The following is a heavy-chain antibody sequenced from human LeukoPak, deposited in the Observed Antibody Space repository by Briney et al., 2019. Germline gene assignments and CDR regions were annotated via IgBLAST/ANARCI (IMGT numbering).Heavy chain of an antibody. J-gene: IGHJ5*02. CDR2: INLSGST. Sequence: SETLSLTCAVYGGSFSGYYWSWIRQPPGKGLEWIGEINLSGSTNYKPSLKRRVTISVDKSKNQFSLKLSSVTAADTAVYYCARVGYSSSSDWFDPWGQGTLVTVSS. D-gene: IGHD6-6*01. CDR3: ARVGYSSSSDWFDP. CDR1: GGSFSGYY. V-gene: IGHV4-34*01.